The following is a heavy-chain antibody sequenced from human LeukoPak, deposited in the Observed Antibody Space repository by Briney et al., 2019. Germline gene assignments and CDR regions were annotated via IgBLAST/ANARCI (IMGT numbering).Heavy chain of an antibody. V-gene: IGHV5-51*01. CDR3: SSGYCTNGVCYTGDAFDI. CDR1: GYSSTSYW. D-gene: IGHD2-8*01. J-gene: IGHJ3*02. CDR2: IYPGDSGT. Sequence: GESLKISCKGSGYSSTSYWIVWLRQLAAKGLLWMGIIYPGDSGTRYSPSFQGQVTISADKSISTAYLQWSSLKASDTAMYYCSSGYCTNGVCYTGDAFDIWGQGTMVTVSS.